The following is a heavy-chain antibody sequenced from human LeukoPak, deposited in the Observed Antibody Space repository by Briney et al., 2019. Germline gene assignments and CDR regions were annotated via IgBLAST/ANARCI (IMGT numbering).Heavy chain of an antibody. J-gene: IGHJ6*04. CDR1: GFTVSSNY. CDR2: MYSGGST. Sequence: GGSLRLSCAVSGFTVSSNYMNWVRQAPGKGLEWVSVMYSGGSTYYADSVKGRFTISRDNSKNTLSLQMNSLRAEDTAVYFCARGSGSQGMDVWGRGTTVTISS. D-gene: IGHD3-10*01. CDR3: ARGSGSQGMDV. V-gene: IGHV3-53*01.